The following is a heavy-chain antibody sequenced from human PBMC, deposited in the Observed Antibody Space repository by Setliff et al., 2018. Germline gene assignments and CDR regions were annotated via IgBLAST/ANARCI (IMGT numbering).Heavy chain of an antibody. CDR1: GYIFTYYA. Sequence: ASVKVSCKASGYIFTYYAIHWVRQAPGQRLEWMGWINAGNGNTKYSQKFQGRVTITRDTSASTAYMELSSLTSEDTAVYYCARRPYDSSGYFNYWGQGTLVTVSS. J-gene: IGHJ4*02. CDR2: INAGNGNT. D-gene: IGHD3-22*01. CDR3: ARRPYDSSGYFNY. V-gene: IGHV1-3*01.